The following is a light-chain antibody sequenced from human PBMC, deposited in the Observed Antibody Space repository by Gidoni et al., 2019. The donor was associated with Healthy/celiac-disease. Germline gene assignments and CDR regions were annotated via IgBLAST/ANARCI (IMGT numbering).Light chain of an antibody. CDR3: QQRSNWLFT. V-gene: IGKV3-11*01. J-gene: IGKJ3*01. Sequence: ELVLTQSPATLSLSPGERATLSCRASQSVSSYLAWYQQKPGQAPRLLIYDASNRATCIPARFSGSGSGTDFTLTISSLEPEDFAVYYCQQRSNWLFTFGPGTKVDIK. CDR2: DAS. CDR1: QSVSSY.